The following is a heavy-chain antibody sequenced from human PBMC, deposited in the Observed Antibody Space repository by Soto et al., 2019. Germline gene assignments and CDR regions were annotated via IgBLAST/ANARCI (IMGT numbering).Heavy chain of an antibody. D-gene: IGHD2-2*01. CDR3: ARGPSAAAPLSDWYFDL. J-gene: IGHJ2*01. CDR1: GFTFSGYS. V-gene: IGHV3-48*02. Sequence: GGSLRLSCAASGFTFSGYSMNWVRQAPGKGLEWVSYIASTSWNIYYADTVKGRFTISRDNAKNSLYLQMNSLRDEDTAVYYCARGPSAAAPLSDWYFDLWGRGTLVTVSS. CDR2: IASTSWNI.